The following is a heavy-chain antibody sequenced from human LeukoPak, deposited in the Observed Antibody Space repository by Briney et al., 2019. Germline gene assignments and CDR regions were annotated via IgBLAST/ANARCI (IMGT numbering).Heavy chain of an antibody. J-gene: IGHJ4*02. V-gene: IGHV5-51*01. CDR3: ARRYCSGGSCNFDY. CDR1: GYSFTNYW. CDR2: IYPSDSDT. D-gene: IGHD2-15*01. Sequence: KLGESLQISCKGSGYSFTNYWIGWVRQMPGKGLEWMGSIYPSDSDTRYSPSFQGQVTISADKSISTAYLQWSSLKASDTAMFYCARRYCSGGSCNFDYWGQGTLVTVSS.